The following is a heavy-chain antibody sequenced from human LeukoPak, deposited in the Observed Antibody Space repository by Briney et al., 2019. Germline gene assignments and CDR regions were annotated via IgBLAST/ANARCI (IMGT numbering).Heavy chain of an antibody. CDR1: GYTFTSYD. CDR3: ARVTVTTVGFDP. Sequence: ASVKVSCKASGYTFTSYDINWVRQATGQGLEWMGWMNPNSGNTGYAQKFQGRVTMTRNTSISTAYMELSSLRSEDTAVYYCARVTVTTVGFDPWGQGTLVTVSS. CDR2: MNPNSGNT. D-gene: IGHD4-17*01. V-gene: IGHV1-8*01. J-gene: IGHJ5*02.